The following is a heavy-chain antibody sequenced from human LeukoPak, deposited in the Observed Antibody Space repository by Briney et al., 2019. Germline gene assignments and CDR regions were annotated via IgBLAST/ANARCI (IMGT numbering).Heavy chain of an antibody. CDR1: GFTFSSYW. CDR2: IKQDGSEK. D-gene: IGHD6-13*01. CDR3: AREDSAADDAFDI. V-gene: IGHV3-7*03. Sequence: PGGSLRLSCAASGFTFSSYWMSWVRQAPGKGLEWMASIKQDGSEKYYVDSVKGRFTISRDNAKNSLYLQMNSLRAEDTAVYYCAREDSAADDAFDIWGQGTMVTVSS. J-gene: IGHJ3*02.